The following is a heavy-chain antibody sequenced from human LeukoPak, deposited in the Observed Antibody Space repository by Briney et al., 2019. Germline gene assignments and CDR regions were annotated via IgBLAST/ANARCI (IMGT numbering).Heavy chain of an antibody. CDR1: GFIVSSNY. J-gene: IGHJ6*02. CDR2: IYSGGST. CDR3: ARVSYNYYYGMDV. V-gene: IGHV3-53*01. Sequence: PGGSLRLSCAASGFIVSSNYMSWVRQAPGMGLEWVSVIYSGGSTYYVDSVKGRFTISRDNSKNTLYLQMNSLRVEDTAVYYCARVSYNYYYGMDVWGQGTTVTVSS.